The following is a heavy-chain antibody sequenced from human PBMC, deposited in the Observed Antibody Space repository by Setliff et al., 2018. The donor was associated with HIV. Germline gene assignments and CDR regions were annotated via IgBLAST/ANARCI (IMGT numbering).Heavy chain of an antibody. Sequence: ASVKVSCKASGYTFSSYAMHWVRPAPGQRLEWIGWINAGNGNTKYSQKLQGRVTMTTDTSTSTDYMELRSLRSDDTAVYYCARGYCTNGVCQSFEYWGQGTLVTVSS. D-gene: IGHD2-8*01. CDR2: INAGNGNT. CDR1: GYTFSSYA. J-gene: IGHJ4*02. CDR3: ARGYCTNGVCQSFEY. V-gene: IGHV1-3*01.